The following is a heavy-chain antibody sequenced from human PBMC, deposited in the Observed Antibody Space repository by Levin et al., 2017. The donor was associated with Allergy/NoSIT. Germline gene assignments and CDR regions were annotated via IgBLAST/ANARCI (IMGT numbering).Heavy chain of an antibody. V-gene: IGHV3-15*01. Sequence: GESLKISCAASGFTFSNAWMSWVRQAPGKGLEWVGRIKSKTDGGTTDYAAPVKGRFTISRDDSKNTLYLQMNSLKTEDTAVYYCTTDQYCSSTSCYYYYGMDVWGQGTTVTVSS. CDR3: TTDQYCSSTSCYYYYGMDV. CDR2: IKSKTDGGTT. D-gene: IGHD2-2*01. CDR1: GFTFSNAW. J-gene: IGHJ6*02.